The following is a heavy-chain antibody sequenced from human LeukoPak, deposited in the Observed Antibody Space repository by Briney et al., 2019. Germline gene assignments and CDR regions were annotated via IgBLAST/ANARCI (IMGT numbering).Heavy chain of an antibody. V-gene: IGHV6-1*01. CDR1: GDSVSSNSAA. CDR3: AGETGTTWYYDYGMDV. D-gene: IGHD1-1*01. CDR2: TYYRSKWYN. Sequence: SQTLTLTCAISGDSVSSNSAAWNWIRQSPSRGLEWLGRTYYRSKWYNDYAVSVKSRITINPDTSKNQFSLQLNSVTPEDTAVYYCAGETGTTWYYDYGMDVWGQGTTVTVSS. J-gene: IGHJ6*02.